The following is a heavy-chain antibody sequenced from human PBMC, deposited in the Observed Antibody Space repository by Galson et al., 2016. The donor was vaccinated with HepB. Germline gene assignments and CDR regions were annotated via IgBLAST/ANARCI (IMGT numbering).Heavy chain of an antibody. Sequence: CAISGDSVSSNSAAWNWIRQSPSRGLKWLGRTYYRSKWYNDYAESVKSRITTNPDTSKNQFSLQLHSVTPDDTAFYYCAGEGASGYALDYWGQGTLVTVSS. CDR3: AGEGASGYALDY. V-gene: IGHV6-1*01. D-gene: IGHD6-25*01. CDR2: TYYRSKWYN. J-gene: IGHJ4*02. CDR1: GDSVSSNSAA.